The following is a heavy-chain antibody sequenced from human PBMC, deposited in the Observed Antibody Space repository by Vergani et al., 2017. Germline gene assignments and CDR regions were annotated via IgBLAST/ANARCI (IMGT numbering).Heavy chain of an antibody. Sequence: QVQLVQSGAEVKKPGASVKVSCKASGYTFTSYYMHWVRQAPGQGLEWMGGIIPIFGTANYAQKFQGRVTITADESTSTAYMELSSLRSEDTAVYYCARGDTRRYYYGSGSYYYYYGMDVWGQGTAVTVSS. J-gene: IGHJ6*02. V-gene: IGHV1-69*01. D-gene: IGHD3-10*01. CDR3: ARGDTRRYYYGSGSYYYYYGMDV. CDR1: GYTFTSYY. CDR2: IIPIFGTA.